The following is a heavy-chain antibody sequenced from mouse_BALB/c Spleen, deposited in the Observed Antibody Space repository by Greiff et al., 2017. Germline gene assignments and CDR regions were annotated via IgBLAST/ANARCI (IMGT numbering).Heavy chain of an antibody. J-gene: IGHJ3*01. V-gene: IGHV5-6*01. D-gene: IGHD4-1*02. CDR2: ISSGGSYT. CDR1: GFTFSSYG. Sequence: EVMLVESGGDLVKPGGSLKLSCAASGFTFSSYGMSWVRQTPDKRLEWVATISSGGSYTYYPDSVKGRFTISRDNAKNTLYLQMSSLKSEDTAMYYCARHQLVPWFAYWGQGTLVTVSA. CDR3: ARHQLVPWFAY.